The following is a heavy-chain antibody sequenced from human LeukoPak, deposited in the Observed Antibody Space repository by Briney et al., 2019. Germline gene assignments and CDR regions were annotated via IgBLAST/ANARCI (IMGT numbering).Heavy chain of an antibody. J-gene: IGHJ6*02. CDR3: ARGGAMVVTRPYYYYGMDV. V-gene: IGHV1-2*02. Sequence: ASVKVSCKASGYTFTGYYMHWVRQAPGQGLEWMGWINPNSGGTNYAQKFQGRVTMTRDTSISTAYMELSRLRSDDTAVYYCARGGAMVVTRPYYYYGMDVWGQGTTVTVSS. CDR2: INPNSGGT. D-gene: IGHD4-23*01. CDR1: GYTFTGYY.